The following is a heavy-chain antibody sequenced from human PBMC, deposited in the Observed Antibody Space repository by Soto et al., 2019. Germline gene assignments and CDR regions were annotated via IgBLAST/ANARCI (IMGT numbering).Heavy chain of an antibody. V-gene: IGHV2-70*01. CDR3: ARLLTQPGPHYCYGMDV. J-gene: IGHJ6*02. D-gene: IGHD6-13*01. CDR1: GFSLSTSGMC. CDR2: IDWDDDK. Sequence: SGPTLVNPTQTLTLTCTFSGFSLSTSGMCVSWIRHPPGKALEWLALIDWDDDKYYSTSLKTTLTISKDTSKNQVVLTMTNMDPVDTATYYCARLLTQPGPHYCYGMDVWGQGTTVTVSS.